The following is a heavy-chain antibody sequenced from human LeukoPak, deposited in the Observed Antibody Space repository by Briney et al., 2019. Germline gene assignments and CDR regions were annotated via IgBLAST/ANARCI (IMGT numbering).Heavy chain of an antibody. J-gene: IGHJ6*03. V-gene: IGHV4-39*07. CDR3: ARGTYYDFWSGSYYYYMDV. CDR2: IYHSGST. Sequence: SETLSLTCTVSGGSISSSSYYWGWIRQPPGKGLEWIGSIYHSGSTNYNPSLKSRVTISVDTSKKQFSLKLSSVTAADTAVYYCARGTYYDFWSGSYYYYMDVWGKGTPVTVSS. D-gene: IGHD3-3*01. CDR1: GGSISSSSYY.